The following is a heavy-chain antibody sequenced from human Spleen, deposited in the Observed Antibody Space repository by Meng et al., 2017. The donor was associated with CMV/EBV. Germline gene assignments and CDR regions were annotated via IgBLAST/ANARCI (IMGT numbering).Heavy chain of an antibody. V-gene: IGHV3-48*03. CDR3: ARDAYRRIEYYYYYGMDV. CDR1: GFTFSSYE. CDR2: ISSSSNTI. D-gene: IGHD1-26*01. J-gene: IGHJ6*02. Sequence: GESLKISCAASGFTFSSYEMNWVRQAPGKGLEWVSYISSSSNTIYYADSVKGRFTISRDNAKNSLYLQMNSLRAEDTALYYCARDAYRRIEYYYYYGMDVWGQGTTVTVSS.